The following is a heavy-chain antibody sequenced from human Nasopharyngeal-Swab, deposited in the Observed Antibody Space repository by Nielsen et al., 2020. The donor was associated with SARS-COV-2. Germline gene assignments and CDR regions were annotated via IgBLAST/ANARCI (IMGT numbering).Heavy chain of an antibody. D-gene: IGHD3-16*01. CDR3: ARVEEGD. CDR2: ISSSSSYI. Sequence: GESLKISRAASGFTFSSYSMNWVRQAPGKGLEWVSSISSSSSYIYYADSVKGRFTISRDNAKNSLYLQMNSLRAEDTAVYYCARVEEGDWGQGTLVTVSS. V-gene: IGHV3-21*01. CDR1: GFTFSSYS. J-gene: IGHJ4*02.